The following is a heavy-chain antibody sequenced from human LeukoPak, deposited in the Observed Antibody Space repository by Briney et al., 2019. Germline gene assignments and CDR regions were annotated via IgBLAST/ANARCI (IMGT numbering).Heavy chain of an antibody. CDR1: GGSISSYY. J-gene: IGHJ6*03. Sequence: PSETLSLTCTVSGGSISSYYWSWIRQPPGKGLEWIGYIYYSGSTNYNPSLKSRVTISVDTSKNQFSLKLSSVTAADTAVYYCARQRAAVPNPRYYYYYMDVWGKGTTVTVSS. CDR2: IYYSGST. V-gene: IGHV4-59*08. D-gene: IGHD6-13*01. CDR3: ARQRAAVPNPRYYYYYMDV.